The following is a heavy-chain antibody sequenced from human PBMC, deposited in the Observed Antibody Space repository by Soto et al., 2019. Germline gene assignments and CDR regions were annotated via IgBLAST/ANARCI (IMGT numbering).Heavy chain of an antibody. J-gene: IGHJ4*02. CDR1: GGSISSYY. V-gene: IGHV4-59*01. CDR3: ARDSAMTTVTLES. D-gene: IGHD4-17*01. Sequence: PSETLSLTCTVSGGSISSYYWIWIRQPPGKGLEWIGYIYSSGSTNYNPSLKSRVTISIDTSKNQFSLKLSSVTAADTAVYYCARDSAMTTVTLESWGRGTLVTVSS. CDR2: IYSSGST.